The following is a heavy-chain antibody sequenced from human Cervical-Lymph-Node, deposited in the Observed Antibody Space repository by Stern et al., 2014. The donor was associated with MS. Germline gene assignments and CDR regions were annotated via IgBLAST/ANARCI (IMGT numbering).Heavy chain of an antibody. CDR3: AREKGACSGDDCHVTFDS. Sequence: VQLVESGGGVVQPGRSLRLSCTASGFAFSRHGMHWVRQLPGKGLEWVAVIWFDGTNEKYEEAVRGRFTISRDNSKNSLYLQMNSLRGEDTAGYYCAREKGACSGDDCHVTFDSWGQGTLVTVSS. V-gene: IGHV3-33*01. D-gene: IGHD2-21*02. CDR2: IWFDGTNE. CDR1: GFAFSRHG. J-gene: IGHJ4*02.